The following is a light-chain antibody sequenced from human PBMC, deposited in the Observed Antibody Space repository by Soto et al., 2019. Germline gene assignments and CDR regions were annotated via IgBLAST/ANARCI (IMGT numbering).Light chain of an antibody. Sequence: EIVLTQSPGTLSLSPGERATVSCRASQSVSSSYLAWYQQKPGQAPRLLIYGASTRATGIPDRFSGSGSGTDFTLTISRLESEDFAVYYCQQYGSSLITFGQGTRLEIK. CDR3: QQYGSSLIT. V-gene: IGKV3-20*01. CDR2: GAS. J-gene: IGKJ5*01. CDR1: QSVSSSY.